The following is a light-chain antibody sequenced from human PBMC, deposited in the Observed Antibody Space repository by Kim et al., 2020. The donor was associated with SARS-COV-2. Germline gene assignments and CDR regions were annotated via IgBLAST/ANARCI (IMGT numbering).Light chain of an antibody. V-gene: IGKV1-27*01. J-gene: IGKJ4*01. CDR1: QGIRNY. CDR3: QEYITAPLT. Sequence: SVEDREHMTCRASQGIRNYLAWYEQKPGNVPNLLIYAASTLQSGVPSRFSGSGSGTDFTLTISKLQPGDVAIYCCQEYITAPLTIGGWDKVDIK. CDR2: AAS.